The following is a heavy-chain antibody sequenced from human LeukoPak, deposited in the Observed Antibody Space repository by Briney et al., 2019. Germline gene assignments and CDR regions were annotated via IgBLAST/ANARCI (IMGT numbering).Heavy chain of an antibody. Sequence: ASVKVSCKASGYTFTDYYMHWVRQAPGQGLEWMGWINPNSGTNYAQKFQGRVTMTRDASIITAYMESTRLTSDDTAVYYCARNRWMDYWGQGTLVTVSS. CDR1: GYTFTDYY. J-gene: IGHJ4*02. CDR3: ARNRWMDY. D-gene: IGHD1-1*01. V-gene: IGHV1-2*02. CDR2: INPNSGT.